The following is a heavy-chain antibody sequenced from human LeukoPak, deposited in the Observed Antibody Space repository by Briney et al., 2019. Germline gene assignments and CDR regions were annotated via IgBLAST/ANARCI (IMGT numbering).Heavy chain of an antibody. CDR1: GGSISSYC. D-gene: IGHD1-26*01. Sequence: SETLSLTCTVSGGSISSYCWSWVRQPPGKGMEWVGYIYYSGSTNYNPSLKSRVTISVGAYKNKFSLKLKSMTAADRAVYYCARGGSYYDYWGQGTLVTVSS. J-gene: IGHJ4*02. V-gene: IGHV4-59*01. CDR3: ARGGSYYDY. CDR2: IYYSGST.